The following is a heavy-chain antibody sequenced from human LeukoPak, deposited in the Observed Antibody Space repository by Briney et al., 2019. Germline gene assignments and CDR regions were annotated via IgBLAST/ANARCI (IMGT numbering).Heavy chain of an antibody. CDR1: GGSISSYY. CDR3: ARDLDWNYADY. D-gene: IGHD1-7*01. J-gene: IGHJ4*02. CDR2: IYSSGST. V-gene: IGHV4-4*07. Sequence: ASETLSLTCTVSGGSISSYYWSWIRQPAGKGLEWIGRIYSSGSTNYNPSLKSRVTMSVDTSKNQFSLILISVTAADTAVYYCARDLDWNYADYWGQGTLVTVSS.